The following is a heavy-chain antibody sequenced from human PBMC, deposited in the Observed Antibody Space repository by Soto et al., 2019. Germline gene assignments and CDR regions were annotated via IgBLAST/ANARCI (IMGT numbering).Heavy chain of an antibody. CDR2: IYHDGSGT. Sequence: GGSLRLSCAASGFPFNRYWMYWVRQAPGKGLEWVSHIYHDGSGTNYADSVKGRFTISRDNAKNTLYLQMSGLRAEDTAVYYCAILNQLERRALPFDYWGLGALVTVSS. CDR3: AILNQLERRALPFDY. D-gene: IGHD1-1*01. V-gene: IGHV3-74*01. J-gene: IGHJ4*02. CDR1: GFPFNRYW.